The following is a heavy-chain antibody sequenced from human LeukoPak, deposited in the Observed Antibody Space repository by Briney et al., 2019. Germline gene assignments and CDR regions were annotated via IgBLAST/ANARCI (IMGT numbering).Heavy chain of an antibody. V-gene: IGHV3-66*01. CDR1: GFTVNSNY. Sequence: GGSLRLSCAASGFTVNSNYMSWVRQAPGKGLEWVSVIYSGGSTYYADSVKGRFTISRDNSKNTLYLQMNSLRAEDTAVYYCARDLMGIAYRGAFYYWGQGTLVTVSS. D-gene: IGHD6-13*01. CDR3: ARDLMGIAYRGAFYY. CDR2: IYSGGST. J-gene: IGHJ4*02.